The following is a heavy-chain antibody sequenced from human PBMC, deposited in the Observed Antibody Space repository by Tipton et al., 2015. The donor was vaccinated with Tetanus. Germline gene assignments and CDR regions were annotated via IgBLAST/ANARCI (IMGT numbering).Heavy chain of an antibody. D-gene: IGHD3-3*01. V-gene: IGHV4-59*01. J-gene: IGHJ4*02. CDR3: ARANYDFPKKGPFDS. Sequence: TLSLTCTVSGGSISGSYWNWIRQPPGKGLEWLAYVSNSGRTNSNYSLKSRITISQDTSKNQFSLKLTSVTAADTAVYYCARANYDFPKKGPFDSWGQGTLVIVSS. CDR1: GGSISGSY. CDR2: VSNSGRT.